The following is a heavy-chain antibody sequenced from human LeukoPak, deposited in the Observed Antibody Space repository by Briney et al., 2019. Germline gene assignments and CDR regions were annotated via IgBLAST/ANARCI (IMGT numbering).Heavy chain of an antibody. J-gene: IGHJ6*02. CDR2: INPNSGGT. CDR3: ARSGDSSGPTDGMDV. D-gene: IGHD3-22*01. Sequence: ASVKVSCKASGYTFTGYYMHWVRQAPGQGLEWMGWINPNSGGTNYAQKFQGWVTMTRDTSISTAYMELSRLRSDDTAVYYCARSGDSSGPTDGMDVWGQGTTVTVSS. CDR1: GYTFTGYY. V-gene: IGHV1-2*04.